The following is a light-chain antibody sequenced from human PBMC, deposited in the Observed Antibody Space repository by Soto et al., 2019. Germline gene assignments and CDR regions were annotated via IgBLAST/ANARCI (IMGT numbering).Light chain of an antibody. CDR2: GAS. CDR3: QQYGSSPIT. J-gene: IGKJ5*01. CDR1: QTVSNNY. V-gene: IGKV3-20*01. Sequence: EIVLTQSPGTLYLSPGDRATLSCRASQTVSNNYLAWCQQKPGQAPRVXMYGASRRATGIPDRFSGGGSGTDFTLTISRLEPDDFAVYYFQQYGSSPITFGQGPLLEIK.